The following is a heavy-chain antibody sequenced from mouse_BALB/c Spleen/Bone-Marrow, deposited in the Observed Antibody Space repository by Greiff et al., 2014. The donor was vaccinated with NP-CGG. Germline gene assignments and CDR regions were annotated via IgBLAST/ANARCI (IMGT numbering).Heavy chain of an antibody. Sequence: EVKLMESGGGLVKPGGSLKLSCAASGFTFSSYTMSWVRQTPEKRLEWVATITSGGSYTYYPVSVKGRFTISRDNAKNTLYLQMSSLKSEDTAMYYCTRDNGPFDYWGQGTTLTVSS. CDR2: ITSGGSYT. J-gene: IGHJ2*01. CDR1: GFTFSSYT. CDR3: TRDNGPFDY. V-gene: IGHV5-6-4*01. D-gene: IGHD1-2*01.